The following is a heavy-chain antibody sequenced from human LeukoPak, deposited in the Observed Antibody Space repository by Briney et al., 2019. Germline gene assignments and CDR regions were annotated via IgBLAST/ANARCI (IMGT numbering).Heavy chain of an antibody. CDR2: INHSGST. J-gene: IGHJ4*02. CDR3: ARPSGDILTGYYGR. D-gene: IGHD3-9*01. Sequence: PSETLSLTCAVYGGSFSGYYWSWIRQPPGKGLEWIGEINHSGSTNYNPSLKSRVTISVDTSKNQFSLKLRSVTAADTAVYYCARPSGDILTGYYGRGGQGTLVTVSS. V-gene: IGHV4-34*01. CDR1: GGSFSGYY.